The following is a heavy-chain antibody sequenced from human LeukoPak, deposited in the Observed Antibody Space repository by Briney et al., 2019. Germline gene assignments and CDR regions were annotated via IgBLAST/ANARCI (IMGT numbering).Heavy chain of an antibody. CDR3: ARTMGVFWSGYYVLPDY. Sequence: ASVKVSCKASGYTFTSYDINWVPQATGQGLEWMGWMYPNSGNTGYAQKFQGRVTMTRNTSISTANMELSSLRSEDTAVYYCARTMGVFWSGYYVLPDYWGQGTLVTVSS. D-gene: IGHD3-3*01. CDR2: MYPNSGNT. CDR1: GYTFTSYD. J-gene: IGHJ4*02. V-gene: IGHV1-8*01.